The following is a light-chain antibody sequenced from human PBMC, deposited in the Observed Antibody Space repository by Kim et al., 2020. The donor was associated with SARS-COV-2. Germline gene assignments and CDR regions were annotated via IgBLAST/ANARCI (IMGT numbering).Light chain of an antibody. J-gene: IGKJ1*01. CDR2: KAS. CDR3: QQYNSYPWT. Sequence: DIQMTQSPSTQSASVGDRVTITYRASQSISSWLAWYQQKPGKAPKLLIYKASSLESGVPSRFSGSGSGTEFTLTISSLQPDDFATYYCQQYNSYPWTFGQGTKVDIK. V-gene: IGKV1-5*03. CDR1: QSISSW.